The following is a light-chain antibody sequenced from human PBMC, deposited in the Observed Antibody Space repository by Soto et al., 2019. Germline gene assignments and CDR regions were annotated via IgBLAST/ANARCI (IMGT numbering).Light chain of an antibody. CDR1: QRVGGNS. CDR3: QQYETSPFT. CDR2: GAF. V-gene: IGKV3-20*01. J-gene: IGKJ4*01. Sequence: EIGWAQSTDTLSLSPGKRATLSCRANQRVGGNSLAWYQQKPGQAPWLLIYGAFTRATGIPDRFRGSGSGTDFTLTISRLEPEDFAVYHCQQYETSPFTFGGGTKVDI.